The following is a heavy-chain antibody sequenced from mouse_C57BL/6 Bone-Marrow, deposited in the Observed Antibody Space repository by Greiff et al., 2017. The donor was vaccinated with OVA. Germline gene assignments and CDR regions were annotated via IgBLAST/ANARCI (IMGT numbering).Heavy chain of an antibody. V-gene: IGHV1-81*01. CDR2: IYPRSGNT. D-gene: IGHD2-5*01. CDR3: ARPPLYSNRWDY. Sequence: QVQLQQSGAELARPGASVKLSCKASGYTFTSYGISWVKQRTGQGLEWIGEIYPRSGNTYYNEKFKGKATLTADKSSSTAYMELRSLTSEDAAVDFCARPPLYSNRWDYWGQGTSVTVSS. CDR1: GYTFTSYG. J-gene: IGHJ4*01.